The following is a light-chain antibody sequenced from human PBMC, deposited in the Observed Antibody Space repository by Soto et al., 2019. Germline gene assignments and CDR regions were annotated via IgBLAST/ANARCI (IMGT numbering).Light chain of an antibody. Sequence: SCQLAQPVSFSVALGQTARITCGGNKIGSKNVQWYQQKPGQAPVLVIYRDFNRPSGIPERFSGSNSVNTATLTISRAQAGDEADYYCQVWDRRAVFGTGTKVT. CDR2: RDF. CDR3: QVWDRRAV. CDR1: KIGSKN. J-gene: IGLJ1*01. V-gene: IGLV3-9*01.